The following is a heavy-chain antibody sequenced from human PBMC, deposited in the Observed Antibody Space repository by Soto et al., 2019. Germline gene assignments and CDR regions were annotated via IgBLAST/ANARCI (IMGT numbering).Heavy chain of an antibody. D-gene: IGHD6-19*01. Sequence: GASVKVSCKASGYTFTSYAMHWVRQAPGQRLEWMGWINAGNGNTKYSQKFQGRVTITRDTSASTAYMELSSLRSEDTAVYYCARGGRWLGTDAFDIWGQGTMVTVSS. CDR1: GYTFTSYA. CDR2: INAGNGNT. CDR3: ARGGRWLGTDAFDI. J-gene: IGHJ3*02. V-gene: IGHV1-3*01.